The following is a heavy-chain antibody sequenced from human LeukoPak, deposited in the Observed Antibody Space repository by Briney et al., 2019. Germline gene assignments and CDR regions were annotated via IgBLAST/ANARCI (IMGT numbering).Heavy chain of an antibody. D-gene: IGHD2-2*02. CDR1: GYTFTGYY. J-gene: IGHJ4*02. CDR2: INPNSGGT. V-gene: IGHV1-2*02. CDR3: ARDRRYCSSANCYTDPSDY. Sequence: ASVKVSCKASGYTFTGYYMYWVRQAPGQGLEWMGWINPNSGGTNYAQKFQGRVTMTRDTSISTAYMGLSRLRSDDTAVYYCARDRRYCSSANCYTDPSDYWGQGTLVTVSS.